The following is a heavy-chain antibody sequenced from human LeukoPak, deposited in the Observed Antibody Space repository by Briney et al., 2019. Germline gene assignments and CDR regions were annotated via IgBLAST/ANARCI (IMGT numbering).Heavy chain of an antibody. D-gene: IGHD6-13*01. CDR2: INHSGST. J-gene: IGHJ2*01. Sequence: SETLSLTCAVYGGSFSGYYWSWIRQPPGKGLEWIGEINHSGSTNYNPSLKSRVTISVDTSKNQFSLKLSSVTAADTAVYYCAREGSSWYWGTATRGWYFDLWGRGTLVTVS. CDR1: GGSFSGYY. CDR3: AREGSSWYWGTATRGWYFDL. V-gene: IGHV4-34*01.